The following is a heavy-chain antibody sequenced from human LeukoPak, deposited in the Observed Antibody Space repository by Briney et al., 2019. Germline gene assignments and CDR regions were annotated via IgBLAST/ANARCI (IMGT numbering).Heavy chain of an antibody. V-gene: IGHV1-69*13. CDR1: GGTFSSYA. J-gene: IGHJ5*02. CDR3: ASYDYYDSSGYSAIDWFDP. Sequence: GASVKVSCEASGGTFSSYAISWVRQAPGQGLEWMGGIIPIFGTANYAQKFQGRVTITADESTSTAYMELSSLRSEDTAVYYCASYDYYDSSGYSAIDWFDPWGQGTLVTVSS. D-gene: IGHD3-22*01. CDR2: IIPIFGTA.